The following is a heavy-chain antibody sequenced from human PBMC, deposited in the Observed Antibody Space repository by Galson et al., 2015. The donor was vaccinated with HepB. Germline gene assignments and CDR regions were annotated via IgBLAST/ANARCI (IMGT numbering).Heavy chain of an antibody. V-gene: IGHV3-23*01. D-gene: IGHD6-19*01. J-gene: IGHJ4*02. CDR1: GFTFSSYA. Sequence: SLRLSCAASGFTFSSYAMSWVRQAPGKGLEWVSAISGSGGSTYYADSVKGRFTISRDNSKNTLYLQMNSLRAEDTAVYYCAKDSHSSGWSDYFDYWGQGTLVTVSS. CDR3: AKDSHSSGWSDYFDY. CDR2: ISGSGGST.